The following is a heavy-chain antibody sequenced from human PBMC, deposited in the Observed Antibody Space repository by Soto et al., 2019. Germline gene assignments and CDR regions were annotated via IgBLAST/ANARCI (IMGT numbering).Heavy chain of an antibody. J-gene: IGHJ4*02. CDR3: ARGSWGSSSVFYFDY. D-gene: IGHD6-6*01. V-gene: IGHV3-21*01. CDR1: GFTFSSYS. CDR2: ISSSSYI. Sequence: GGSLRLSCAASGFTFSSYSMNWVRQAPGKGLEWVSSISSSSYIYYADSVKGRFTISRDNAKNSLYLQMNSLRAEDTAVYYCARGSWGSSSVFYFDYWGQGTLVTVSS.